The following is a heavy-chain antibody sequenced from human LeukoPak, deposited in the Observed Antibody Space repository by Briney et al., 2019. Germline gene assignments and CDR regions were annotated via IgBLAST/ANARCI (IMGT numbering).Heavy chain of an antibody. D-gene: IGHD3-10*01. J-gene: IGHJ3*02. CDR3: ARAKYYYGSGSYYDAFDI. Sequence: GGSLRLSCVASGFTFSRYKMHWVRQGPGKGLMWVSRLNSDGSGTTYADSVKGRFTISRDNAKNTLYLQMNSLRAEDTAVYCCARAKYYYGSGSYYDAFDIWGQGTMVTVSS. CDR2: LNSDGSGT. CDR1: GFTFSRYK. V-gene: IGHV3-74*01.